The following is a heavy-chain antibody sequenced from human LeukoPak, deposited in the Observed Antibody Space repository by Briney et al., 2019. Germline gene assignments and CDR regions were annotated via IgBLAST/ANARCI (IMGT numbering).Heavy chain of an antibody. D-gene: IGHD2-21*02. V-gene: IGHV3-43*02. Sequence: GGSLRLSCTASGFTFNDFVMQWVRQVPGKSLEWVGLISGDGGTTDYASSVEGRFTISRDNTQKSLFLEMSNLGTEDTALYYCAKSGLGDHGIFTGRGSPYYYYYLDVWGKGTTVIAS. CDR3: AKSGLGDHGIFTGRGSPYYYYYLDV. CDR2: ISGDGGTT. CDR1: GFTFNDFV. J-gene: IGHJ6*03.